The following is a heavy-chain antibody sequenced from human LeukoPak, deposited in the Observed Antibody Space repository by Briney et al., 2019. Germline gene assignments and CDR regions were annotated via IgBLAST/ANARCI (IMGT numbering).Heavy chain of an antibody. Sequence: GGSLRLSCAASGFSFSSYNMNWVRQAPGKGLEWVSAISGSGGSTYYADSVKGRFTISRDNSKNTLYLQMNSLRAEDTAVYYCAKDGLGGATTGYWFDPWGQGTLVTVSS. D-gene: IGHD1-26*01. J-gene: IGHJ5*02. CDR3: AKDGLGGATTGYWFDP. CDR1: GFSFSSYN. CDR2: ISGSGGST. V-gene: IGHV3-23*01.